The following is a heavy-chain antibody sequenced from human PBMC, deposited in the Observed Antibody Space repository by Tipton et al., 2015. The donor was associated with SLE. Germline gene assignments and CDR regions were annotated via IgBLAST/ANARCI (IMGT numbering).Heavy chain of an antibody. Sequence: TLSLTCAVYGGSFSGYYWNWIRQPPGKGLEWIGEIDHSGGTNYNPSLKRRVTISVDTSKNQFSLKLSSVTAADTAVYYCARVRTRVGITIFGVARGYYFDYWGQGTLVTVSS. J-gene: IGHJ4*02. CDR3: ARVRTRVGITIFGVARGYYFDY. CDR1: GGSFSGYY. V-gene: IGHV4-34*01. CDR2: IDHSGGT. D-gene: IGHD3-3*01.